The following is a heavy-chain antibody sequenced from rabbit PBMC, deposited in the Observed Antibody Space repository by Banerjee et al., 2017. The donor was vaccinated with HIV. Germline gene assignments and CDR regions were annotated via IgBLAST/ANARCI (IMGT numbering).Heavy chain of an antibody. V-gene: IGHV1S45*01. CDR2: IDTNDGDT. CDR3: ARGGYGGHIYAMGL. Sequence: QEQLEESGGDLVKPEGSLTLTCTASGFSFSSGNWICWVRQAPGKGLEWIACIDTNDGDTDYANWPKGRFTISKTSSTTVTLQMTSLTAADTATYFCARGGYGGHIYAMGLWGPGTLVTVS. J-gene: IGHJ4*01. CDR1: GFSFSSGNW. D-gene: IGHD4-2*01.